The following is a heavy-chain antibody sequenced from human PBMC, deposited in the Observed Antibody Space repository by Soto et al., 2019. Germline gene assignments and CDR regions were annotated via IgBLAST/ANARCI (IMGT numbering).Heavy chain of an antibody. Sequence: QLQLVQSGTEVKKPGSSVKVSCEAAGGTFSSFGISWVRQAPGQGLEWMGGNIPMFGTTNYAQQFQGRVTTKGNKATNTDDMEPPSQRTKNTTMYYCATLSQRRYRQDTRGGAGGHLYDTDDWGEGTKVNISS. D-gene: IGHD2-8*02. CDR3: ATLSQRRYRQDTRGGAGGHLYDTDD. CDR1: GGTFSSFG. V-gene: IGHV1-69*06. J-gene: IGHJ6*04. CDR2: NIPMFGTT.